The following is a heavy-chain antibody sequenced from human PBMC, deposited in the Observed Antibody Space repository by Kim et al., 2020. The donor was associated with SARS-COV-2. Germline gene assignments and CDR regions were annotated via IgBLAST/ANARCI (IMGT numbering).Heavy chain of an antibody. V-gene: IGHV1-69*13. D-gene: IGHD1-1*01. CDR1: GGTFSSYA. Sequence: SVKVSCKASGGTFSSYAISWVRQAPGQGLEWMGGIIPIFGTANYAQKFQGRVTITADESTSTAYMELSSLRSEDTAVYYCASSTALWNQAFFDYWGQGTLVTVSS. CDR3: ASSTALWNQAFFDY. CDR2: IIPIFGTA. J-gene: IGHJ4*02.